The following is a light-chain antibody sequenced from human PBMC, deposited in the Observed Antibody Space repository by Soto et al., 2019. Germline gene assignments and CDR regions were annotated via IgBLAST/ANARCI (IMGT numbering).Light chain of an antibody. J-gene: IGKJ4*01. CDR3: QHLRRYPST. V-gene: IGKV1-9*01. CDR1: QDIAIY. CDR2: AAS. Sequence: SQLTQSPSSLSASVGDRVTITCRSSQDIAIYLAWYQQKPGEAPKLLIYAASTLYGGVPSRFSGSGSGTDFALTITSLQAEDFATYYCQHLRRYPSTFGGGTKVDVK.